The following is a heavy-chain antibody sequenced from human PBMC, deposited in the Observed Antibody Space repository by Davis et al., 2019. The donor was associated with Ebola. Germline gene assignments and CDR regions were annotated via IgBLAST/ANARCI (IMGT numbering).Heavy chain of an antibody. D-gene: IGHD2-2*01. J-gene: IGHJ6*02. Sequence: GEPLKISCAASGFTFSDYYMSWIRQAPGKGLEWVSYISSSGSTIYYADSVKGRFTISRDNAKNSLYLQMNSLRAEDTAVYYRARDLIVVVPAAILYYYYGMDVWGQGTTVTVSS. CDR3: ARDLIVVVPAAILYYYYGMDV. CDR1: GFTFSDYY. CDR2: ISSSGSTI. V-gene: IGHV3-11*01.